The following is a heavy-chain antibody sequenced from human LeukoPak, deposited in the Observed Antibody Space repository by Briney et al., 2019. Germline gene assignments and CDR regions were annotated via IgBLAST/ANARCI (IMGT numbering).Heavy chain of an antibody. V-gene: IGHV4-59*01. Sequence: SETLSLTCTVSGGSISSYYWSWIRQPPGKGLEWIGYIYYSGSTNYNPSLKSRVTISVDTSKNQFSLKLSSVTAADTAVYYCARSISPKNNIAAAVFDYGGRGTLVPVPS. D-gene: IGHD6-13*01. CDR1: GGSISSYY. CDR3: ARSISPKNNIAAAVFDY. J-gene: IGHJ4*02. CDR2: IYYSGST.